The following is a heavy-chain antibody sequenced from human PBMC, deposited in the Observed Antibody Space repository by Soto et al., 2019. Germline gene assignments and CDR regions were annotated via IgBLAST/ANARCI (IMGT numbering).Heavy chain of an antibody. CDR2: ISHSGSTT. Sequence: EVQLVESGGGLVQPGGSLRLSCAASGFTFSSYEMNWVRQAPGKGLEWVSYISHSGSTTSYADSVMGRFTISRDDAKNSLYLQMHSLRADDTAISFCATALFGSSYYYYHLDVWGQGTAVTVSS. D-gene: IGHD3-16*01. J-gene: IGHJ6*02. V-gene: IGHV3-48*03. CDR1: GFTFSSYE. CDR3: ATALFGSSYYYYHLDV.